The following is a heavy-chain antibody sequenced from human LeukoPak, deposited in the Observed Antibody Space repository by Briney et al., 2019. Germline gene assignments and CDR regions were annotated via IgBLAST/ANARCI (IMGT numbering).Heavy chain of an antibody. D-gene: IGHD4-17*01. Sequence: GGSLRLSCAASGFSVTRKYMTWVRQAPGKGLEWVSLIYSGGSTSYADSVKGRFTISRDTSKNTLYLQMNNLRAEDTAVFYCASRDSGGYPYFDYWGPGTLVTVSS. CDR1: GFSVTRKY. V-gene: IGHV3-53*01. CDR2: IYSGGST. CDR3: ASRDSGGYPYFDY. J-gene: IGHJ4*02.